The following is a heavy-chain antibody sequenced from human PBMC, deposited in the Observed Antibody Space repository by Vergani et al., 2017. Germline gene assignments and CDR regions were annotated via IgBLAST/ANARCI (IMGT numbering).Heavy chain of an antibody. CDR1: GYTLTELS. D-gene: IGHD2-2*01. CDR3: ARDPDIVVVPAAPYYYYYYGMDV. Sequence: QVQLVQSGAEVKKPGASVKVSCKVSGYTLTELSMHWVRQAPGKGLEWMGGFDPEDGETIYAQKFQGRVTMTEDTSTDTAYMELSSLRSEDTAVYYCARDPDIVVVPAAPYYYYYYGMDVWGQGTMVTVSS. V-gene: IGHV1-24*01. CDR2: FDPEDGET. J-gene: IGHJ6*02.